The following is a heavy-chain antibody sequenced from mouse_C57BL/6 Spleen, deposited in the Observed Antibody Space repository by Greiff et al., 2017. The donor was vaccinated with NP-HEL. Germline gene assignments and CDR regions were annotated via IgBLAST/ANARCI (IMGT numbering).Heavy chain of an antibody. CDR3: ARGNFDV. Sequence: EVQLQQSGAELVKPGASVKLSCTASGFNIKDYYMHWVKQRTEQGLEWIGRIDPEDGETKYASKFQGKATITVDKSSNTAYLQLSSQTSEDTAVYYCARGNFDVWGTGTTVTVSS. J-gene: IGHJ1*03. CDR2: IDPEDGET. V-gene: IGHV14-2*01. CDR1: GFNIKDYY.